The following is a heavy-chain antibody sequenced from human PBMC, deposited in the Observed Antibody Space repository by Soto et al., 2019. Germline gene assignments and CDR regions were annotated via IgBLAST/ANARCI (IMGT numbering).Heavy chain of an antibody. CDR2: VYYSGTT. CDR1: GGSMNSGGYY. V-gene: IGHV4-30-4*08. J-gene: IGHJ2*01. CDR3: ARMSYFYDKWYFDL. Sequence: SLSVTCTVSGGSMNSGGYYWSWIRQHPGKGLEWIGYVYYSGTTDYIPSLKSRLSMSIDKSQNQFTLKLNSVTAADTATYYCARMSYFYDKWYFDLWGRGTLVTVSS. D-gene: IGHD3-22*01.